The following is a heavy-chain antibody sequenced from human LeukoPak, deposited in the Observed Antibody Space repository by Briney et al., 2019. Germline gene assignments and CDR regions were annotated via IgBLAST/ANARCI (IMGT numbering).Heavy chain of an antibody. J-gene: IGHJ4*02. CDR2: ISYDGSNK. Sequence: PGRSLRLSCAASGFTFSSYAMHWVRQAPGKGLEWMAVISYDGSNKYYADSVKGRFTISRDNSKNTLYLQMNSLRAEDTAVYYCARGDSSLDALDYWGQGTLVTVSS. CDR1: GFTFSSYA. D-gene: IGHD6-19*01. V-gene: IGHV3-30*04. CDR3: ARGDSSLDALDY.